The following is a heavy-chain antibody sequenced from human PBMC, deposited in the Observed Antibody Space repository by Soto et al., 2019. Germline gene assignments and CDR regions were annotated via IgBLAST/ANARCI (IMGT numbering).Heavy chain of an antibody. Sequence: GGSLRLSCAAPGFTFSSYAMSWVRQAPGKGLEWVSAISGSGGSTYYADSVKGRFTISRDNSKNTLYLQMNSLRAEDTAVYYCAKERIAGSSWYWYFDLWGRGTLVTVSS. CDR1: GFTFSSYA. CDR3: AKERIAGSSWYWYFDL. D-gene: IGHD6-13*01. V-gene: IGHV3-23*01. J-gene: IGHJ2*01. CDR2: ISGSGGST.